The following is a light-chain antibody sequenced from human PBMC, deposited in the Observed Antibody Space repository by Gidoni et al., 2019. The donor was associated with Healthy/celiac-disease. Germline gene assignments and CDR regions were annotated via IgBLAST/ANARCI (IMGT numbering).Light chain of an antibody. CDR2: DVS. J-gene: IGLJ2*01. V-gene: IGLV2-14*01. CDR3: SSYTSSSSRVV. CDR1: SSDVGGYND. Sequence: QSALTQPASASGSPGQSLTISCTGTSSDVGGYNDVSWYQQHQGKAPKLMIYDVSNRPSGVSNRFSGSKSGNTASLTISGLQAEDEADYYCSSYTSSSSRVVFGGGTKLTVL.